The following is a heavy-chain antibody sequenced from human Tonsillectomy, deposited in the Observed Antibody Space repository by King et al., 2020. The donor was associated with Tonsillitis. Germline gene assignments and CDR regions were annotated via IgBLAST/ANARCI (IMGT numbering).Heavy chain of an antibody. CDR3: ARDGCSGGSCYWRDYYYYGMDV. CDR2: MSYDGNNN. CDR1: GFTFSRYA. J-gene: IGHJ6*02. D-gene: IGHD2-15*01. V-gene: IGHV3-30-3*01. Sequence: VQLVESGGGVVQPGGSLRLSCAASGFTFSRYAFHWVRQAPGKGLEWVAVMSYDGNNNSYADSVKGRFTISRDNSKNTLYVQMNSLRPEDTAAYFCARDGCSGGSCYWRDYYYYGMDVWGQGTTVIVSS.